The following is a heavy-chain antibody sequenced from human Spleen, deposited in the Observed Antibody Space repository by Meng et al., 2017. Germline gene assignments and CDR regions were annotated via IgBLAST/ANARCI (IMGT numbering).Heavy chain of an antibody. Sequence: ASVKVSCKASGYTFTAYYMHWVRQAPGQGLEWMGRINPNSGGTNYAQKFQGRVTMTRDTSISTAYMELSRLRSDDTAVYYCARDLSIMMTFGGVIEDYYYVMDVWGQGTTVTVSS. CDR3: ARDLSIMMTFGGVIEDYYYVMDV. CDR1: GYTFTAYY. V-gene: IGHV1-2*06. CDR2: INPNSGGT. J-gene: IGHJ6*02. D-gene: IGHD3-16*02.